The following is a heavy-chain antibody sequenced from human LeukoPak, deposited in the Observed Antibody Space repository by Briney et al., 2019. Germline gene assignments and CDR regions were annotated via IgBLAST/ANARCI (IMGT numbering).Heavy chain of an antibody. CDR2: IKHDGSEK. CDR1: GFTFTSYW. J-gene: IGHJ5*02. CDR3: AKDLNYYDSSGFEA. Sequence: GGSLRLSCAASGFTFTSYWMSWVRQAPGKGLEWVANIKHDGSEKYYVDSVKGRFTISRDNAKSSLHLQMNSLRAEDTAVYYCAKDLNYYDSSGFEAWGQGTLVTVSS. V-gene: IGHV3-7*03. D-gene: IGHD3-22*01.